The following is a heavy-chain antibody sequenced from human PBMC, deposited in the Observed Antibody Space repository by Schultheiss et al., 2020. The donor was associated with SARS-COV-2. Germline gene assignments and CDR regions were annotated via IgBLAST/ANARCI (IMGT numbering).Heavy chain of an antibody. CDR3: ARSGIAVAGILLGAFDI. D-gene: IGHD6-19*01. CDR2: INHSGST. V-gene: IGHV4-34*01. J-gene: IGHJ3*02. CDR1: GGSFSGYY. Sequence: SETLSLTCAVYGGSFSGYYWSWIRQPPGKGLEWIGEINHSGSTNYNPSLKSRVTISVDTSKNQFSLRLSSVTAADTAVYYCARSGIAVAGILLGAFDIWGQGTMVTVSS.